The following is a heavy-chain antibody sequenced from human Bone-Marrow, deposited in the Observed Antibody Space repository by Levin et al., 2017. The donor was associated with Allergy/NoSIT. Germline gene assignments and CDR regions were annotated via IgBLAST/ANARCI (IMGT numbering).Heavy chain of an antibody. CDR3: ARRYCTGGVCYRDY. CDR1: GYTFTKYF. D-gene: IGHD2-8*02. V-gene: IGHV7-4-1*02. J-gene: IGHJ4*02. CDR2: INTNTGNP. Sequence: ASVKVSCKASGYTFTKYFIVWVRQAPGQGLEWMGWINTNTGNPTSARGFTGRFVFSLDTSVTTAYLQISSLKADDTAGYYCARRYCTGGVCYRDYWGQGTLVTVSS.